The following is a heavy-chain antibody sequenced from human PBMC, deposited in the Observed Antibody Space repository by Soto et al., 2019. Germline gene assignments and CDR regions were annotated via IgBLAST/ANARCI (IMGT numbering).Heavy chain of an antibody. J-gene: IGHJ6*02. CDR1: GGTFSSYA. CDR3: AGSYSGGIAVGGGLYYFYGMDV. D-gene: IGHD6-19*01. Sequence: VQLVQSGAEVKKPGSSVKVSCKASGGTFSSYAISWVRQAPGQGLEWMGGIIPIYGTANYVQKFQGRVTITADESTSAANMELRSRRSEDTAVYYCAGSYSGGIAVGGGLYYFYGMDVWGQGTTVTVSS. CDR2: IIPIYGTA. V-gene: IGHV1-69*01.